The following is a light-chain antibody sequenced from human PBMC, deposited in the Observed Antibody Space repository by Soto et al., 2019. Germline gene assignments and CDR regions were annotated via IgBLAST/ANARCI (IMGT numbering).Light chain of an antibody. CDR1: SSDVGSYNR. CDR3: SSFTSTSTDV. Sequence: QSALTQPPSVSGSPGQSVAISCSGTSSDVGSYNRVSWYQQPPGTAPKVMIYEVSNRPSGVPDRFSGSKSGNTASLTISGLQAEDEGDYYCSSFTSTSTDVFGTGTQLTVL. J-gene: IGLJ1*01. V-gene: IGLV2-18*02. CDR2: EVS.